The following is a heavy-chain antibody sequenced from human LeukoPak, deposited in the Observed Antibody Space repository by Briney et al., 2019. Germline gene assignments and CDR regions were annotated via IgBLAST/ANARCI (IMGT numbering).Heavy chain of an antibody. CDR1: GGSISSYY. J-gene: IGHJ5*02. D-gene: IGHD1-26*01. V-gene: IGHV4-59*01. CDR3: ARGIIVGATWGENDNWFDP. Sequence: SETLSLTCTVSGGSISSYYWSWIRQPPGKGLEWIGYIYYSGSTNYNPSLKSRVTISVDTSKNQFSLKLSSVTAADTAVYYCARGIIVGATWGENDNWFDPWGQGTLVTVSS. CDR2: IYYSGST.